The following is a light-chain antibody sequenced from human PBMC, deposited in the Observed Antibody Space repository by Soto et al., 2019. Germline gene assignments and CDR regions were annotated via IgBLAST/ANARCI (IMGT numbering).Light chain of an antibody. CDR2: DVS. CDR1: SSDVGGYKY. V-gene: IGLV2-14*01. J-gene: IGLJ3*02. Sequence: QSALTQPASVSGSPGQSITISCTGTSSDVGGYKYVSWYQQHPGKAPKIMMYDVSNRPSGVSNRFSGSNSGNTASLTISGLQAEDEAAEYCSSYTGSSTLVFGGGTKLTVL. CDR3: SSYTGSSTLV.